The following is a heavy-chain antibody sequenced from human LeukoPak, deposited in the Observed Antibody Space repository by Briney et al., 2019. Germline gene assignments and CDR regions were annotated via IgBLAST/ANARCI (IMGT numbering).Heavy chain of an antibody. CDR1: GYTFTNYG. V-gene: IGHV1-18*01. CDR2: ISAYDGNT. D-gene: IGHD3-3*01. CDR3: ARGGRLLPSGY. Sequence: ASVKVSCTASGYTFTNYGISWVRQAPGHGLEWMGWISAYDGNTNYAQNLQGRVTMTTDTSTSTAYMELRSLRPEDTAVYYCARGGRLLPSGYWGQGTLVTVSS. J-gene: IGHJ4*02.